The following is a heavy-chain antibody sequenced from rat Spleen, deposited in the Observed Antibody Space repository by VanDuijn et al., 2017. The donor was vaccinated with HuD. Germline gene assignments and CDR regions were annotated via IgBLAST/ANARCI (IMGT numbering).Heavy chain of an antibody. CDR3: ITDVVRAIPRGFDY. J-gene: IGHJ3*01. D-gene: IGHD2-1*01. V-gene: IGHV5-34*01. CDR1: GFTFSDYG. Sequence: EVQLVESGGGLVQPGRSLKLSCVASGFTFSDYGMHWIRQAPGRGLEWVAFISGSSGSIFNADTVRGRFTISRDNAKNTLYLQLTSLRSEDTATYYCITDVVRAIPRGFDYWGQGTLVTVSS. CDR2: ISGSSGSI.